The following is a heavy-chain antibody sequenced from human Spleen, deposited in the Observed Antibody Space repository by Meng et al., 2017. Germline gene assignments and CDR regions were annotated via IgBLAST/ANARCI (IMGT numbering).Heavy chain of an antibody. CDR1: GGSISTSGYY. Sequence: QPPPQEAGPGLVKPSEALSLTCSVSGGSISTSGYYWGWIRQPPGKGLEWIGSIGHSGITYYTPSLKSRVTVSIDTSKSQFSLKLTSVTAADTAVYYCVRSSGWVRTGFDPWGQGTLVTVSS. J-gene: IGHJ5*02. CDR2: IGHSGIT. CDR3: VRSSGWVRTGFDP. D-gene: IGHD6-19*01. V-gene: IGHV4-39*01.